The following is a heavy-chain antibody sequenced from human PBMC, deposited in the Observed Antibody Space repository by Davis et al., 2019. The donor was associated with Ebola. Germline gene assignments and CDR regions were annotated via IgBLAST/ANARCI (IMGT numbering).Heavy chain of an antibody. V-gene: IGHV4-39*01. J-gene: IGHJ4*02. Sequence: MPSETLSLTCTVSGGSISSSSYYWGWIRQPPGKGLEWIGDIYYSGSTYCNPSLKSRVTISVDTSKNQFSLKLSSVTAADTAVYYCAHGGYCGGDCYSDYWGQGTLVTVSS. CDR1: GGSISSSSYY. D-gene: IGHD2-21*02. CDR3: AHGGYCGGDCYSDY. CDR2: IYYSGST.